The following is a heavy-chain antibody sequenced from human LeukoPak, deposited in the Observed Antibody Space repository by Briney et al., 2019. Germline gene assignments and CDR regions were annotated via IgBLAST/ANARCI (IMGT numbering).Heavy chain of an antibody. J-gene: IGHJ6*02. V-gene: IGHV1-2*02. CDR1: GYTFVGYF. Sequence: ASVKVSCKASGYTFVGYFMYWVRQVPGQGLECMEWINPTSSVTNYAQHFQGRVTMTSDTSISTTYMELSRLTSDDTAVYYCARGPKSFYYYGMDVWGQGTTVTVSS. CDR3: ARGPKSFYYYGMDV. CDR2: INPTSSVT.